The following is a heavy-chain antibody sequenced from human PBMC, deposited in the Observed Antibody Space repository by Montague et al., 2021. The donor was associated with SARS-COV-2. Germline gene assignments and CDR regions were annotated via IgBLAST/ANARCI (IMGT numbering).Heavy chain of an antibody. Sequence: SETLSLTCAVHGTSFSGYYWNWIRQPPGKGLEWIGEINHGGSTKYSPSLKSRPTISADTSKNQFSLKLTSVAAADTAVYYCARLRDGVVPSPILGVGPYYSYDYMDDWGRGTTVTVSS. CDR2: INHGGST. CDR1: GTSFSGYY. J-gene: IGHJ6*03. V-gene: IGHV4-34*01. CDR3: ARLRDGVVPSPILGVGPYYSYDYMDD. D-gene: IGHD3-10*01.